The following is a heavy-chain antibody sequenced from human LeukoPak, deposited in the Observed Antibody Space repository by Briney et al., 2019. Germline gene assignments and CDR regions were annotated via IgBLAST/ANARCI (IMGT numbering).Heavy chain of an antibody. D-gene: IGHD1-26*01. CDR3: ARKKGAFDY. CDR2: INPNSGGT. J-gene: IGHJ4*02. CDR1: GYTFTSYG. V-gene: IGHV1-2*04. Sequence: ASVKVSCKASGYTFTSYGISWVRQAPGQGLEWMGWINPNSGGTNYAQKFQGWVTMTRDTSISTAYMELSRLRSDDTAVYYCARKKGAFDYWGQGTLVTVSS.